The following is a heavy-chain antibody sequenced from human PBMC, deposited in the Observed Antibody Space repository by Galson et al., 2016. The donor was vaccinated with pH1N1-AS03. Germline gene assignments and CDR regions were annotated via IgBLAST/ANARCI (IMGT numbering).Heavy chain of an antibody. Sequence: PALVKPTQTLTLTCTFSGFSLSTGGVHVAWIRQPPGKALEWLALIFWDGETRYGPSLRSRLTITKDTSKNQVVLTMTNMDPVDTATYYCARSTHVNEGLDVWGQGTLVTVSS. CDR1: GFSLSTGGVH. J-gene: IGHJ4*02. CDR3: ARSTHVNEGLDV. V-gene: IGHV2-5*05. CDR2: IFWDGET. D-gene: IGHD2-8*01.